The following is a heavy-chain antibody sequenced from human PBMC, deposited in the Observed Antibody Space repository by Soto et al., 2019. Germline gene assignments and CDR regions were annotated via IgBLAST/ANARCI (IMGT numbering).Heavy chain of an antibody. J-gene: IGHJ2*01. D-gene: IGHD3-3*01. CDR3: ARRNNGDFWSAYQYWYFDL. CDR1: GGSISSSSYY. CDR2: IYYSGST. V-gene: IGHV4-39*01. Sequence: SETLSLTCTVSGGSISSSSYYWGWIRQPPGKGLEWSGSIYYSGSTYDNPSLKSRVTISVDTSKNQFSLKLSSVTAADTTVYYSARRNNGDFWSAYQYWYFDLWGRGTLVTVSS.